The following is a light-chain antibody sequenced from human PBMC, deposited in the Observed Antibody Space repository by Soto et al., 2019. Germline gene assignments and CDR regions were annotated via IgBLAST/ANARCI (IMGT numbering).Light chain of an antibody. V-gene: IGKV3-20*01. J-gene: IGKJ1*01. Sequence: EIVLTQCPGSLSLSPGERATLSCRASQSVSNNYLAWYQQKPGQAPRLLIYGASNRATGIPDRFSGSGSGTDFTLTISRLEPEDLAVYYCQQYGSSGTFGQGTKVDIK. CDR3: QQYGSSGT. CDR2: GAS. CDR1: QSVSNNY.